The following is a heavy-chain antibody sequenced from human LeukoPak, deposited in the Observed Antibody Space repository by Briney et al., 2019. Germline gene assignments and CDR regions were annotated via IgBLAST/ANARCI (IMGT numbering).Heavy chain of an antibody. J-gene: IGHJ4*02. D-gene: IGHD4-17*01. Sequence: ASVKVSCKASGYTFTSYGISWVRQAPGQGLEWMGWISAYNGNTNYAQKLQGRVTMTTDTSTSTAYMELRSLRSDDTAVYYCARDTVPLYGDYHPGFDYWGQGTLVTVSS. CDR1: GYTFTSYG. CDR3: ARDTVPLYGDYHPGFDY. V-gene: IGHV1-18*01. CDR2: ISAYNGNT.